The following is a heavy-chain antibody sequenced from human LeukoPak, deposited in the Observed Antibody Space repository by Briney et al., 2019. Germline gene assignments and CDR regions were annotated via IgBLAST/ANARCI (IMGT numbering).Heavy chain of an antibody. J-gene: IGHJ3*02. Sequence: GASVKVSCKASGYTFTSYDINWVRQATGQGLEWMGWMNPNSGNTGYAQKFQGRVTMTRNTSISTAYMELSSLRSEDTAVYYCARDTNYDYGDYYGVSAFDIWGQGTMVTVSS. CDR3: ARDTNYDYGDYYGVSAFDI. CDR1: GYTFTSYD. V-gene: IGHV1-8*01. D-gene: IGHD4-17*01. CDR2: MNPNSGNT.